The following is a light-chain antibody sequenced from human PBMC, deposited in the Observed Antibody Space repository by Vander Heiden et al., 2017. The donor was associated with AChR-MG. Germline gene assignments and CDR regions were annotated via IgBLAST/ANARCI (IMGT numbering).Light chain of an antibody. J-gene: IGLJ1*01. V-gene: IGLV2-14*03. CDR3: SSYTSSSTRV. Sequence: QSALTHPPSVSGSPGQSITITCTGTSSDVGGYNYVSWYQQHPGKTPKLMIYDVSNRPSGVSNRFSGSKSGNTASLTISGLQAEDEADYYCSSYTSSSTRVFGTGTKVTVL. CDR1: SSDVGGYNY. CDR2: DVS.